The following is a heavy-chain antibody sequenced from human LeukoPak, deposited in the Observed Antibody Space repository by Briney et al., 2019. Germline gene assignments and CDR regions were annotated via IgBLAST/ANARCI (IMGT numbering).Heavy chain of an antibody. CDR2: INWNGGST. CDR1: GFTFDDYG. D-gene: IGHD3-9*01. CDR3: VRGPRGYYDILTGYYGYFDY. V-gene: IGHV3-20*04. Sequence: PGGSLRLSCAASGFTFDDYGMSWVRQAPGKGLEWVSGINWNGGSTGYADSVKGRFTISRDNAKNSLYLQMDSLRAEDTALYYCVRGPRGYYDILTGYYGYFDYWGQGTLVTVSS. J-gene: IGHJ4*02.